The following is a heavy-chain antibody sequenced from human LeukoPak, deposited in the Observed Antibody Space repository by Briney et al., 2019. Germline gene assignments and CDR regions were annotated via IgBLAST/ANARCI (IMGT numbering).Heavy chain of an antibody. J-gene: IGHJ4*02. Sequence: SETLSLTCTVSGGSISSSSYYWGWIRQPPGKGLEWIGSIYYSGSTYYNPSLKSRVTISVDTSKNQFSLRLSSVTAADTAVYYCAREREGPYGYLDYWGQGTLVTVSS. V-gene: IGHV4-39*02. D-gene: IGHD4-17*01. CDR2: IYYSGST. CDR1: GGSISSSSYY. CDR3: AREREGPYGYLDY.